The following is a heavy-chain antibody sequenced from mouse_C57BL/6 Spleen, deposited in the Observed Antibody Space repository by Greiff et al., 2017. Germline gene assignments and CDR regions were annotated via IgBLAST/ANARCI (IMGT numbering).Heavy chain of an antibody. J-gene: IGHJ4*01. CDR1: GYTFTDYE. Sequence: QVQLQQSGAELVRPGASVTLSCKASGYTFTDYEMHWVKQTPVHGLEWIGAIDPETGGTAYNQKFKGKAILTADKSSSTAYMELRSLTSEDSAVYYCTREGNYRFYYAMDYWGQGTSVTVSS. V-gene: IGHV1-15*01. CDR3: TREGNYRFYYAMDY. D-gene: IGHD2-14*01. CDR2: IDPETGGT.